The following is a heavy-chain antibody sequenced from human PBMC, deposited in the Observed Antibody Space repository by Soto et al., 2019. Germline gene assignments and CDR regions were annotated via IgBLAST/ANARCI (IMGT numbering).Heavy chain of an antibody. J-gene: IGHJ5*02. CDR3: AREPIVEEPPGYNWFDP. V-gene: IGHV4-4*07. Sequence: SETLSLTCSVSGGSISSSYWNWIRQPAGKGLEWIGRFYTTGRASYNPSLKGRLTLSGDTSKNQFSLRLGSVTAADTAVYYCAREPIVEEPPGYNWFDPWGQGILVTVSS. D-gene: IGHD3-22*01. CDR2: FYTTGRA. CDR1: GGSISSSY.